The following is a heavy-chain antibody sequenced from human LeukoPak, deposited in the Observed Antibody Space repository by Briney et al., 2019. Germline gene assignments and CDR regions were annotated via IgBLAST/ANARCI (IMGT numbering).Heavy chain of an antibody. CDR2: ISAYNGNT. CDR1: GYIFSSYG. Sequence: ASVKVSCKASGYIFSSYGISWVRQAPGQGLEWMGWISAYNGNTNYAQKLQGRVTVTTDTSTSTAYMELRSLRSDDTAVYYCARESKQHLEHFDYWGQGTLVTVSS. J-gene: IGHJ4*02. CDR3: ARESKQHLEHFDY. D-gene: IGHD6-13*01. V-gene: IGHV1-18*01.